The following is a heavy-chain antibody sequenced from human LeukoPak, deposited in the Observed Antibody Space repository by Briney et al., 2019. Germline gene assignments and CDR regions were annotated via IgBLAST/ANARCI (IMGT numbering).Heavy chain of an antibody. CDR3: AIKPPSGWFGTGWLDP. D-gene: IGHD3-10*01. J-gene: IGHJ5*02. CDR2: IYHSGTT. Sequence: SETLSLTCSVSGGSISNNNWWSWVRQSPGKGLEWIGNIYHSGTTHYNPSLKSRASISVDKSKNQFSLKLNSVTAADTAVYYCAIKPPSGWFGTGWLDPWGQGTLVTVSS. CDR1: GGSISNNNW. V-gene: IGHV4-4*02.